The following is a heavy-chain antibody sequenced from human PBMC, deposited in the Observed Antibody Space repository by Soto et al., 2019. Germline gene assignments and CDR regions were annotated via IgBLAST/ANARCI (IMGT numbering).Heavy chain of an antibody. CDR3: FSEDIVVVVAATDY. CDR2: IKSKTDGGTT. D-gene: IGHD2-15*01. J-gene: IGHJ4*02. Sequence: GGSLRLSCAASGFTFSNAWMNWVRQAPGKGLEWVGRIKSKTDGGTTDYAAPVKGRFTISRDDSKNTLYLQMNSLKTEDTAVYYCFSEDIVVVVAATDYWGQGTLVTVSS. CDR1: GFTFSNAW. V-gene: IGHV3-15*07.